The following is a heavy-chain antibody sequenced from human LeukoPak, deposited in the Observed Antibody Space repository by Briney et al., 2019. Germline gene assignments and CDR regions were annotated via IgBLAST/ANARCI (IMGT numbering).Heavy chain of an antibody. Sequence: ASVKVSCKAFGYTFTSYYMHWVRQAPGQGLEWMGIINPSGGSTSYAQKFQGRVTMTRDTSTSTVYMELSSLRSDDTAVYYCARGVGPRYFDLWGRGTLVTVSS. CDR2: INPSGGST. J-gene: IGHJ2*01. D-gene: IGHD1-26*01. CDR3: ARGVGPRYFDL. CDR1: GYTFTSYY. V-gene: IGHV1-46*01.